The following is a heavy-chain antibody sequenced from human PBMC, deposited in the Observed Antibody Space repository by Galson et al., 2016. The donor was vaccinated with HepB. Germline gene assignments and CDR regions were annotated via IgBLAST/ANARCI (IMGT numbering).Heavy chain of an antibody. D-gene: IGHD1-26*01. CDR2: IYYSGIT. Sequence: ETLSLTCTVSGDSISSGRNFWGWIRQAPGKGLQWIGSIYYSGITHYNPSLKSRVTMSVDTSKNQFFLKLSSVTAADTAVYYCAGHSHTVGLDFWGQGTLVTVSS. CDR3: AGHSHTVGLDF. CDR1: GDSISSGRNF. V-gene: IGHV4-39*01. J-gene: IGHJ4*02.